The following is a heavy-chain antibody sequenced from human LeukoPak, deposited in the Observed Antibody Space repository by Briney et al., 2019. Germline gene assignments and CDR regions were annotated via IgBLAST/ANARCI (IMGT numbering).Heavy chain of an antibody. Sequence: ASVKVSCKASGYTFTSFDINWVRQAPGQGLEWMGWINPNSGGTNYAQKFQGWVTMTRDTSISTAYMELSRLRSDDTAVYYCARDQDGNSGRSDYYGMDVWGQGTTVTVSS. D-gene: IGHD4-23*01. CDR1: GYTFTSFD. CDR3: ARDQDGNSGRSDYYGMDV. J-gene: IGHJ6*02. V-gene: IGHV1-2*04. CDR2: INPNSGGT.